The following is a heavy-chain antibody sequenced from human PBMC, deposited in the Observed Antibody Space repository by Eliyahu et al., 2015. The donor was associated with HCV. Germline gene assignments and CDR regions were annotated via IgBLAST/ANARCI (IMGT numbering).Heavy chain of an antibody. Sequence: QVQLQESGPGLVRPSETLSLTCTVSGGSITTYYWSWIRQPPGKGLEGIGCIHYXXRTNYNPXLKSRVTISVDTSKNQFSLNLTSVTAADTAVYYCASGGGGIAVAGTGGWFDPWGQGTLVTVSS. D-gene: IGHD6-19*01. CDR3: ASGGGGIAVAGTGGWFDP. J-gene: IGHJ5*02. V-gene: IGHV4-59*01. CDR2: IHYXXRT. CDR1: GGSITTYY.